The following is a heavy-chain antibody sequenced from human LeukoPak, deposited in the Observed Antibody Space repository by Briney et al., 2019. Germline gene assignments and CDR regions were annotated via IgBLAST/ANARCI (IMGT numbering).Heavy chain of an antibody. V-gene: IGHV4-59*01. CDR3: ARGLDRVDAFDI. Sequence: SETLSLTCTVSGGSISSYYWSWIRQPPGKGLEWIGYIYYSGSTNYNPSLKSRVTISVDTSKNQFSLKLSSVTAADTAVYYCARGLDRVDAFDIWGQGTMVTVSS. CDR1: GGSISSYY. J-gene: IGHJ3*02. CDR2: IYYSGST. D-gene: IGHD2-2*03.